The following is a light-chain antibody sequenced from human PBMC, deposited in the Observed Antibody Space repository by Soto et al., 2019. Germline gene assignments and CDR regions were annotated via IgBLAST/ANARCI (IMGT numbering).Light chain of an antibody. CDR3: QKYDTVPWT. V-gene: IGKV1-5*03. Sequence: DIQMTQSPSTLSGSVGDRVTITCRASQTISSWLAWYQQKPGKAPKLLIYKASTLQSGVPSRFSGSGSGTYFTLTIRSLQPEDAATYYCQKYDTVPWTFGQGTKVDIK. J-gene: IGKJ1*01. CDR2: KAS. CDR1: QTISSW.